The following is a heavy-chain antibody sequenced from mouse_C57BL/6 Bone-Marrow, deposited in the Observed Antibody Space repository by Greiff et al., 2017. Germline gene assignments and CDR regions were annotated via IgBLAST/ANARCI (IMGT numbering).Heavy chain of an antibody. V-gene: IGHV14-4*01. Sequence: DVKLVESGAELVRPGASVKLSCTASGFNIKDDYMHWVKQRPEQGLEWIGWIDTENGDTEYASKFQGKATITVDTSSNTAYLQLSSLTSADTSVYYGTRIAYWGQGTLVTVSA. CDR1: GFNIKDDY. CDR3: TRIAY. CDR2: IDTENGDT. J-gene: IGHJ3*01.